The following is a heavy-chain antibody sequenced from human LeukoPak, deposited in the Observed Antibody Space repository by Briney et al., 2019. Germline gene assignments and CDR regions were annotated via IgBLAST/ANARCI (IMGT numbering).Heavy chain of an antibody. CDR3: ARDRSITIFGVVIPYFDY. D-gene: IGHD3-3*01. CDR1: GFTFSSYS. V-gene: IGHV3-21*01. J-gene: IGHJ4*02. Sequence: GGSLRLSCAASGFTFSSYSMNWVRQAPGKGLEWVASISSGSSYIYYADSVKGRFTISRDNAKNSLYLQMNSLRAEDTAVYYCARDRSITIFGVVIPYFDYWGQGTLVTVSS. CDR2: ISSGSSYI.